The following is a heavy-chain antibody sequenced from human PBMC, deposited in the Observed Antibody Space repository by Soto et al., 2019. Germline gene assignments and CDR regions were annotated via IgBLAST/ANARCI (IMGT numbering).Heavy chain of an antibody. Sequence: QVQLVQSGAEVKKPGASVKVSCKASGYIFTNYDMHWVRQAPGQRLEWMGRIIGGNGDTKYSQKFQDRVTLTRDTSAITAYMDLSSLTSEDTAVYYGASNQKGQYTGMDVWGQGTTVTVSS. D-gene: IGHD5-18*01. J-gene: IGHJ6*02. CDR2: IIGGNGDT. CDR3: ASNQKGQYTGMDV. CDR1: GYIFTNYD. V-gene: IGHV1-3*01.